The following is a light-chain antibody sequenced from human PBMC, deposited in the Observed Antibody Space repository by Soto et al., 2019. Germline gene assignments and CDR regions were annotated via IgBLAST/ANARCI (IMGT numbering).Light chain of an antibody. CDR3: CSYAGSYTFV. V-gene: IGLV2-11*01. J-gene: IGLJ2*01. CDR1: SSDVGGYNF. Sequence: ALTQPRSVSGSPGQSVTISCTGTSSDVGGYNFVSWYQQHPGKAPKLMIYDVTKRPSGVPDRFSGSKSGNTASLTISGLQAEDEADYYCCSYAGSYTFVFGGGTKLTVL. CDR2: DVT.